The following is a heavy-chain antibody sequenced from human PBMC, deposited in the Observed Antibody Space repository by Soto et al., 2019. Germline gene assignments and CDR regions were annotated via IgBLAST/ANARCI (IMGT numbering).Heavy chain of an antibody. D-gene: IGHD3-22*01. V-gene: IGHV4-59*08. CDR2: IYYSGST. CDR1: GGSISSYY. J-gene: IGHJ4*02. CDR3: ARGLPGYYDGSVLYDY. Sequence: SETLSLTCTVSGGSISSYYWSWIRQPPGKGLEWIGYIYYSGSTNYNPSLKSRVTISEDTSKNQFSLKLSSVTAADTAVYYCARGLPGYYDGSVLYDYWGQGTLVTVSS.